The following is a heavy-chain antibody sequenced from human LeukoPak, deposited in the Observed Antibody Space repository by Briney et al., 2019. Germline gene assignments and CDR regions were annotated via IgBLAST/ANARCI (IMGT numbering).Heavy chain of an antibody. V-gene: IGHV4-4*07. D-gene: IGHD4-17*01. CDR1: VVSMNGYY. CDR3: ARDSWGAMTTADAFDI. CDR2: VDSSGNT. J-gene: IGHJ3*02. Sequence: SETLSLTCSVSVVSMNGYYWSWLRQSAGNRLEWIGHVDSSGNTNYNPSLESRVTMSVDTSKKQFSLKLTSVTAADTAVYYCARDSWGAMTTADAFDIWGQGTMVTVSS.